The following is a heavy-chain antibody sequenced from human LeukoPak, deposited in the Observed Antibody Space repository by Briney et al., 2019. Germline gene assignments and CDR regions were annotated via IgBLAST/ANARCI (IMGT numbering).Heavy chain of an antibody. V-gene: IGHV1-69*04. D-gene: IGHD1-26*01. CDR3: ARVWRGSYQYTDY. CDR2: IIPILGIA. CDR1: GGTFSSYA. Sequence: SVKVSCKASGGTFSSYAISWVRQAPGQGLEWMGRIIPILGIANYAQKFQGRVTITADKSTSTAYMELSSLRAEDTAVYYCARVWRGSYQYTDYWGQGTLVTVSS. J-gene: IGHJ4*02.